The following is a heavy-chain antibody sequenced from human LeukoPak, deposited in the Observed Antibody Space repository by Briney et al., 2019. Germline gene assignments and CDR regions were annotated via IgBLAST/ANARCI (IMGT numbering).Heavy chain of an antibody. CDR3: ARASAYGDSYYFDY. D-gene: IGHD4-17*01. J-gene: IGHJ4*02. CDR1: GGSISSSNW. Sequence: KASETLSLTCAVSGGSISSSNWWSWVRQPPGKGLEWIGEIYHSGSTNYNPSLKSRVTISVDKSKNQFSLKLSSVTAADTAVYYCARASAYGDSYYFDYWGQGTLVTVSS. V-gene: IGHV4-4*02. CDR2: IYHSGST.